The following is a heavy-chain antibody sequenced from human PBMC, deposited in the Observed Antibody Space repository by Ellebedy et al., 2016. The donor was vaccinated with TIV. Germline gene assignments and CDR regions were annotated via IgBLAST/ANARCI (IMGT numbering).Heavy chain of an antibody. D-gene: IGHD3-22*01. CDR2: TSYDGNHK. CDR3: ARGSDYYDSSGCLED. J-gene: IGHJ4*02. Sequence: GESLKISCAASGFIFSDYAMYWVRQTPGKGLEWVANTSYDGNHKYHADSVKGRFTISRDDSKNTLYLQMNSLGTADTAVYFCARGSDYYDSSGCLEDWGQGTLVTVSS. CDR1: GFIFSDYA. V-gene: IGHV3-30*14.